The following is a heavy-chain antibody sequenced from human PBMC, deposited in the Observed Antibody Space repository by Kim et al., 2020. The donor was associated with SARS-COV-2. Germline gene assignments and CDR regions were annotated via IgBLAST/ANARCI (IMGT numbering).Heavy chain of an antibody. CDR1: GFTFSSYG. V-gene: IGHV3-33*01. Sequence: GGSLRLSCAASGFTFSSYGMHWVRQAPGKGLEWVAVIWYDGSNKYYADSVKGRFTISRDNSKNTLYLQMNSLRAEDTAVYYCARVGVSYYYGSGSYWGQYGMDVWGQGTTVTVSS. D-gene: IGHD3-10*01. CDR3: ARVGVSYYYGSGSYWGQYGMDV. CDR2: IWYDGSNK. J-gene: IGHJ6*02.